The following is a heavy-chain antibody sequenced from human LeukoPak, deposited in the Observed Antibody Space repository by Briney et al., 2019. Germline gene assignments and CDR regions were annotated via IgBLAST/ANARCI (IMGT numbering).Heavy chain of an antibody. D-gene: IGHD4-23*01. CDR1: GFTFSNFW. J-gene: IGHJ4*02. CDR2: IKEDGSEQ. CDR3: ARVQGKNYWDC. V-gene: IGHV3-7*01. Sequence: PGGSLRLSCAASGFTFSNFWMSWVRQAPGKGLEWVANIKEDGSEQYYVDSVKGRFTISRDDAKNSLCLQMNSLRAEDTAVFYCARVQGKNYWDCWGQGTRVSVSS.